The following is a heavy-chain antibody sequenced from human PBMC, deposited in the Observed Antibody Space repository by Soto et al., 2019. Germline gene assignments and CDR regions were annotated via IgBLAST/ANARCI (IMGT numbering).Heavy chain of an antibody. CDR2: ISSSSSYI. Sequence: GGSLRLSCAASGFTFSSYSMNWVRQAPGKGLEWVSSISSSSSYIYYADSVKGRFTISRDNAKNSLYLQMNSLRAEDTAVYYCARVDEGYCSSTSCYGQYYFDYWGQGTLVTVSS. CDR3: ARVDEGYCSSTSCYGQYYFDY. CDR1: GFTFSSYS. J-gene: IGHJ4*02. V-gene: IGHV3-21*01. D-gene: IGHD2-2*01.